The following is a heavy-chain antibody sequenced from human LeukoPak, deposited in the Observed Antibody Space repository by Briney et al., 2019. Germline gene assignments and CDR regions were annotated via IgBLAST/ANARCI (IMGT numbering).Heavy chain of an antibody. J-gene: IGHJ6*04. Sequence: GGSLRLSCAASGFTFDDYGMNWVRQAPGKGLEWVSYISSSGSTIYYADSVKGRFTISRDNAKNSLYLQMNSLRAEDMAVYYCAELGITMIGGVWGKGTTVTISS. V-gene: IGHV3-48*03. D-gene: IGHD3-10*02. CDR1: GFTFDDYG. CDR2: ISSSGSTI. CDR3: AELGITMIGGV.